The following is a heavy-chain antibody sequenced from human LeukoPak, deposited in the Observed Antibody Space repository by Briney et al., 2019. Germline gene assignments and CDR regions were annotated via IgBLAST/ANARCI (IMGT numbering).Heavy chain of an antibody. V-gene: IGHV3-53*01. Sequence: GGSLRLSCAASGFTVSSNYMSWVRQARGKGLEWGSVIYRGGSTYYADSVKGRFTISRDNSKNTLYLQMNSLRAEDTAVYYCARDSYGGKMRGSYWGQGTLVTVSS. CDR3: ARDSYGGKMRGSY. CDR1: GFTVSSNY. J-gene: IGHJ4*02. D-gene: IGHD4-23*01. CDR2: IYRGGST.